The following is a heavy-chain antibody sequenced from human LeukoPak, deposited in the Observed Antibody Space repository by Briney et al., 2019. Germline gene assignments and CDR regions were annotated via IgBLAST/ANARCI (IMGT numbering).Heavy chain of an antibody. Sequence: GESLKISCRGSGYGFTSYWIGWVRQMPGKGLEWMGIIYPGDSDTRYSPSFQGQVTISADKSISTAYLQWSSLKASDTAMYYCARLRAAADSPNDYWGQGTLVTVSS. CDR2: IYPGDSDT. V-gene: IGHV5-51*01. CDR1: GYGFTSYW. J-gene: IGHJ4*02. D-gene: IGHD6-13*01. CDR3: ARLRAAADSPNDY.